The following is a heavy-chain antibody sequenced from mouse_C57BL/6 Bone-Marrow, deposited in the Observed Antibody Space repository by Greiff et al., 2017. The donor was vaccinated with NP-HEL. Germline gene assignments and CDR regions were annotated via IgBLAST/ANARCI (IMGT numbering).Heavy chain of an antibody. D-gene: IGHD2-5*01. CDR3: ARPYYSNYDY. Sequence: VKLQESGAELARPGASVKLSCKASGYTFTSYGISWVKQRPGQGLEWIGEIYPRSGNTYYNEKFKGKATLTADKSSSTAYMELRSLTSEDSAVYFCARPYYSNYDYWGQGTTLTVSS. CDR1: GYTFTSYG. J-gene: IGHJ2*01. V-gene: IGHV1-81*01. CDR2: IYPRSGNT.